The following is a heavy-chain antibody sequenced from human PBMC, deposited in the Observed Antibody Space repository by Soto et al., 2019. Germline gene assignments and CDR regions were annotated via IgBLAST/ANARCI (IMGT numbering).Heavy chain of an antibody. CDR3: ARAQEGNCSSTSCHGLDGMDV. J-gene: IGHJ6*02. V-gene: IGHV4-4*02. CDR1: GGSISSSNW. Sequence: SETLSLTCAVSGGSISSSNWWSWVRQPPGKGLEWIGEIYHSGSTNYNPSLKSRVTISVDKSKNQFSLKLSSVTAADAAVYYCARAQEGNCSSTSCHGLDGMDVWGQGTTVTVSS. D-gene: IGHD2-2*01. CDR2: IYHSGST.